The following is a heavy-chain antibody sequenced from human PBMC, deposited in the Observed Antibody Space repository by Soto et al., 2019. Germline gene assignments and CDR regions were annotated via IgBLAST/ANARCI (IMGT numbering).Heavy chain of an antibody. CDR3: EREDRISAPGGICSHP. CDR2: VYHNGRT. CDR1: GGSIDNYY. D-gene: IGHD6-13*01. Sequence: PSETLSLTCSVSGGSIDNYYWSWIRQAPGKGLEWIGYVYHNGRTSYNPSLKSRVSISVDRSKNQFSLNLSSVTAADTAVYYCEREDRISAPGGICSHPWGQGT. J-gene: IGHJ5*02. V-gene: IGHV4-59*01.